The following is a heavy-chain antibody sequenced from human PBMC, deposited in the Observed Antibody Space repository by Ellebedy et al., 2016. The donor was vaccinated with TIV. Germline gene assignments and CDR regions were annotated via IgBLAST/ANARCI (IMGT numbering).Heavy chain of an antibody. CDR2: ISAYNGNT. Sequence: ASVKVSCKASGYTFTSFGVTWVRQAPGQGLEWMGWISAYNGNTNYVQKLQGRVTLTTDTSMNTAYMELRRLRSDDTAVYYCARVGPFYDDTSGYMHYWGQGTLVTVSS. CDR1: GYTFTSFG. V-gene: IGHV1-18*04. J-gene: IGHJ4*02. CDR3: ARVGPFYDDTSGYMHY. D-gene: IGHD3-22*01.